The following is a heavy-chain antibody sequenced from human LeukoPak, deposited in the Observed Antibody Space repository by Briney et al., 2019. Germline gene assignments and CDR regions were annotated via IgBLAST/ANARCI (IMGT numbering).Heavy chain of an antibody. CDR1: GFTFSSYA. Sequence: PGRSLRLSCAASGFTFSSYAMSWVRQAPGKGLEWVSVISGGGTSTYYADSVKGRFTISKDNSRNTLYLQMNSLRAEDTAVYYCAISFMAVANPIDYWGQGTLVTVSS. V-gene: IGHV3-23*01. J-gene: IGHJ4*02. D-gene: IGHD6-19*01. CDR2: ISGGGTST. CDR3: AISFMAVANPIDY.